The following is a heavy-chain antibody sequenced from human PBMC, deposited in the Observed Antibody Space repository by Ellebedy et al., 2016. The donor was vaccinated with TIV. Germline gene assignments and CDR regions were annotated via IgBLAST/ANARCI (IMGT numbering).Heavy chain of an antibody. J-gene: IGHJ4*02. CDR2: IYYSGST. V-gene: IGHV4-31*03. D-gene: IGHD2-2*02. Sequence: SETLSLXCTVSGGSISSGGYYWSWIRQHPGKGLEWIGYIYYSGSTYYNPSLKSRVTISVDTSKNQFSLKLSSVTAADTAVYYCARRTDYCSSTSCYSFDYWGQGTLVTVSS. CDR1: GGSISSGGYY. CDR3: ARRTDYCSSTSCYSFDY.